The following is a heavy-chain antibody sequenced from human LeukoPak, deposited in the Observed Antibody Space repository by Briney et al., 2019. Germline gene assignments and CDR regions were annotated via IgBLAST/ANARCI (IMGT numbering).Heavy chain of an antibody. CDR1: GGSISTYD. Sequence: SETLSLTCTVSGGSISTYDWTWIRQPPGKGLEWIGYIGYSGSTNYNPSLKSRVTFSVDTSKSQFSLKLSSVTAADSAVYYCARAQLSLVVDFGMDVWGQGTTVTVSS. CDR3: ARAQLSLVVDFGMDV. V-gene: IGHV4-59*01. CDR2: IGYSGST. J-gene: IGHJ6*02. D-gene: IGHD2-2*01.